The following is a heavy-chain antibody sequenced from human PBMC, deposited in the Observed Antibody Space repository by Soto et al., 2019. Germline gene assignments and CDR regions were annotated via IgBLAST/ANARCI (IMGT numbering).Heavy chain of an antibody. D-gene: IGHD3-10*01. CDR3: VKNSGWFNT. CDR2: IDGSGGIT. CDR1: GFTFGTTD. V-gene: IGHV3-23*01. J-gene: IGHJ5*02. Sequence: GGSLRLSCAASGFTFGTTDMSWVRQAPGEGLEWVSTIDGSGGITYYADSVKGRFTISRDNSRNTVYLQMNSLRGDDTALYYCVKNSGWFNTWGQGALVTASS.